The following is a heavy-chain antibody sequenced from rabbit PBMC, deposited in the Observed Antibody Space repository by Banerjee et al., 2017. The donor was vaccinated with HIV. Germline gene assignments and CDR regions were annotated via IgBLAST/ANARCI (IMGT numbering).Heavy chain of an antibody. CDR3: ARSNDWGLEYFHL. D-gene: IGHD4-1*01. Sequence: QQQLEESGGGLVKPEGSLTLTCKASGLDFSSSYWICWVRQAPGKGLEWIGCIGTGSGSTYYASWVNGRFTISKTSSTTVTLQMTSLTAADTATYFCARSNDWGLEYFHLWGQGTLVTVS. V-gene: IGHV1S45*01. CDR2: IGTGSGST. CDR1: GLDFSSSYW. J-gene: IGHJ4*01.